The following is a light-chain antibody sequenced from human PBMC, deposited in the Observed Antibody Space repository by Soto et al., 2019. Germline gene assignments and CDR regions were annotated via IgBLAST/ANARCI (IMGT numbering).Light chain of an antibody. Sequence: EFVLTQSPATLSLSPGERAILSCRASQSVAGSLAWYQQKPGQAPRLLIYDISTRAAAIPARFSGSGSGTDFTLTVSSLEPEDFALYYWQQSSNRSTFGQGTRLEIK. CDR1: QSVAGS. J-gene: IGKJ5*01. CDR2: DIS. V-gene: IGKV3-11*01. CDR3: QQSSNRST.